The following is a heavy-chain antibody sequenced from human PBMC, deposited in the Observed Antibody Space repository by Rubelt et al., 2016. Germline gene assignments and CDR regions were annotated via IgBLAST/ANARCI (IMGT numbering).Heavy chain of an antibody. CDR1: GGSITNYF. CDR3: VNYYYASSGYYFGYFQH. J-gene: IGHJ1*01. Sequence: QVRLPESGPGLVKPSGTLSLTCTVSGGSITNYFWNWIRQPPGKGLEWIGNIYYSGSTNYNPSLTSRVTISVDMSTNHFSLLLSPVTAADTAWDYWVNYYYASSGYYFGYFQHWGQGTLVTVSS. CDR2: IYYSGST. D-gene: IGHD3-22*01. V-gene: IGHV4-59*01.